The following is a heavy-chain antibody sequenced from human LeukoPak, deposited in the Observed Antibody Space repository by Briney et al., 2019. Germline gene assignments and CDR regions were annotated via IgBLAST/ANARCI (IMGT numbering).Heavy chain of an antibody. CDR3: TRLYCSSTSCLLDY. Sequence: GGSLRLSCAASGFTFSSYAMSWVRQAPGKGLEWVSAISGSGGSTYYADSVKGRFTISRENSKNTAYLQMNSLKTEDTAVYYCTRLYCSSTSCLLDYWGQGTLVTVSS. J-gene: IGHJ4*02. CDR1: GFTFSSYA. CDR2: ISGSGGST. D-gene: IGHD2-2*01. V-gene: IGHV3-23*01.